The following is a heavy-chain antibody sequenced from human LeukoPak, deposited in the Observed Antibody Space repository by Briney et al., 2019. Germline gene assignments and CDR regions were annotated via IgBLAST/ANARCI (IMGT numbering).Heavy chain of an antibody. Sequence: GGSLRLSCAASGFTFSSYAMSWVRQAPGKGLEWVSAISDSGGSTYYADSVKGRFTISRDNSKNTLYLQMNSLRAEDTAVYYCAKEVYYYGSGSSDYWGQGTLVTVSS. CDR3: AKEVYYYGSGSSDY. CDR1: GFTFSSYA. J-gene: IGHJ4*02. V-gene: IGHV3-23*01. D-gene: IGHD3-10*01. CDR2: ISDSGGST.